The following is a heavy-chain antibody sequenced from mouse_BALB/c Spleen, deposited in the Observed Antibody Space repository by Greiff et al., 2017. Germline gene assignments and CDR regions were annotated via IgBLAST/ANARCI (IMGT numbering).Heavy chain of an antibody. J-gene: IGHJ3*01. CDR2: ISSGGGST. V-gene: IGHV5-12-1*01. CDR1: GFAFSSYD. D-gene: IGHD2-1*01. CDR3: ARHGNFPCFAY. Sequence: EVKVVESGGGLVKPGGSLKLSCAASGFAFSSYDMSWVRQTPEKRLEWVAYISSGGGSTYYPDTVKGRFTISRDNAKNTLYLQMSSLKSEDTAMYYCARHGNFPCFAYWGQGTLVTVSA.